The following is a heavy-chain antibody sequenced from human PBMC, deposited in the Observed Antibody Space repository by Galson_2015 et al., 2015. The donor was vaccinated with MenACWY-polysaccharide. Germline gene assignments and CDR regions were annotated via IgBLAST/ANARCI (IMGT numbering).Heavy chain of an antibody. J-gene: IGHJ5*02. CDR1: GFTFSTYA. D-gene: IGHD2-8*01. CDR2: IGGSGSNT. CDR3: AKDSTERGGVACRFDH. Sequence: SLRLSCAASGFTFSTYAMSWVRQAPGKGLEWVSSIGGSGSNTYYADSVKGRFTISRDNSKNTLYLQMNSLRAEDTAVYYCAKDSTERGGVACRFDHWGQGTLVTVSS. V-gene: IGHV3-23*01.